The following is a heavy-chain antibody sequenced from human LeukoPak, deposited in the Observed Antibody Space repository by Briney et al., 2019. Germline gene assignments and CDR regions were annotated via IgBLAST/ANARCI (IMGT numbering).Heavy chain of an antibody. CDR1: GGSISSYY. Sequence: SETLSLTCTVSGGSISSYYWSWIRQPPGKGLEWIGYIYYSGSTNYNPSLKSRVTISVDTSKNQFSLKLSSVTAADTAVYYCARVGGPYYYDSSGYYYFDYWGQGTLVTVSS. D-gene: IGHD3-22*01. V-gene: IGHV4-59*01. CDR3: ARVGGPYYYDSSGYYYFDY. CDR2: IYYSGST. J-gene: IGHJ4*02.